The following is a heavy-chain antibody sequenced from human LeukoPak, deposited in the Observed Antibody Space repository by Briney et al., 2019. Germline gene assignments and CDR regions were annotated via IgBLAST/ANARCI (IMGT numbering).Heavy chain of an antibody. CDR1: GFTFDDYA. J-gene: IGHJ4*02. Sequence: PGGSLRLSCAASGFTFDDYAMHWVRQAPGKGLEWVSGISWSSGSIGYADSVKGRFTISRDNAKNSLYLQMNSLRAEDTALYHCARGAAAGLEYYFDYWGQGTLVTVSS. D-gene: IGHD6-13*01. V-gene: IGHV3-9*01. CDR3: ARGAAAGLEYYFDY. CDR2: ISWSSGSI.